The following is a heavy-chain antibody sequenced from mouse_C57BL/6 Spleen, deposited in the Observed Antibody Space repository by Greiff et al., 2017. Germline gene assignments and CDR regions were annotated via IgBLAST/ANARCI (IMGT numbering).Heavy chain of an antibody. CDR1: GYTFTSYW. Sequence: VQLQQPGAELVRPGSSVKLSCKASGYTFTSYWMPWVKQRPIQGLEWIGNIDPSDSETHYNQKFKDKATLTVDKSSSTAYMQRSSLTSEDSAVYYCTRTLSTMVKYYAMDYWGQGTSVTVSS. J-gene: IGHJ4*01. V-gene: IGHV1-52*01. CDR2: IDPSDSET. CDR3: TRTLSTMVKYYAMDY. D-gene: IGHD2-2*01.